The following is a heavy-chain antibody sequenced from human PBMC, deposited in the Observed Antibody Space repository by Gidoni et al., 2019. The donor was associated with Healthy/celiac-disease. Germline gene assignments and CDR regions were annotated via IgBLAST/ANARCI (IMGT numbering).Heavy chain of an antibody. D-gene: IGHD6-13*01. CDR1: GFPCSSYA. CDR3: AKERQQLPPYYFDY. CDR2: ISGSGGST. J-gene: IGHJ4*02. V-gene: IGHV3-23*01. Sequence: EVQLLASGGGLVQPGGSLRLPCAAAGFPCSSYAMSWVRQAPGEGLEWVSAISGSGGSTYYADSVKGRFTISRDNSKNTLYLQMNSLRAEDTAVYYCAKERQQLPPYYFDYWGQGTLVTVSS.